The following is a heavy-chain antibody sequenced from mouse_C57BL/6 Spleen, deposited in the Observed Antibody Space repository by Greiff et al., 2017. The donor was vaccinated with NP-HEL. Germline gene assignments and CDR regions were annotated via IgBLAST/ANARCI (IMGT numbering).Heavy chain of an antibody. J-gene: IGHJ2*01. CDR2: INPNNGGT. Sequence: EVQLQQSGPELVKPGASVKISCKASGYTFTDYYMNWVKQSHGKSLEWIGDINPNNGGTSYNQKFKGKATLTVDKSSSTAYMELRSLTSEDSAVYYCARREAETLLWPFDYWGQGTTLTVSS. V-gene: IGHV1-26*01. D-gene: IGHD2-10*01. CDR3: ARREAETLLWPFDY. CDR1: GYTFTDYY.